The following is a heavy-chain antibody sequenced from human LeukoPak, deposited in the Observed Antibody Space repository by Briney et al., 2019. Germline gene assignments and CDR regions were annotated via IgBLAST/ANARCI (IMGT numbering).Heavy chain of an antibody. CDR1: GFTFSSFA. J-gene: IGHJ4*02. V-gene: IGHV3-23*01. CDR3: AKGSSLPFDY. Sequence: GGALRLFFGGPGFTFSSFAMEWVRPAPGEGVEWVSAISGSGGSTYYADSVKGRFTISRDNSKNTLYLQMNSLRAEDTAVYYCAKGSSLPFDYWGQGTLVTVSS. D-gene: IGHD6-13*01. CDR2: ISGSGGST.